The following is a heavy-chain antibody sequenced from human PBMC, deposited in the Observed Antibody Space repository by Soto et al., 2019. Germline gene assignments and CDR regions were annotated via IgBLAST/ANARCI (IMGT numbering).Heavy chain of an antibody. V-gene: IGHV3-23*01. CDR2: IDGNDVRT. CDR1: GFPFASYA. D-gene: IGHD3-22*01. J-gene: IGHJ4*02. CDR3: AKDVKHYYDSSGYSDY. Sequence: GGSLRLSCAASGFPFASYAMTWVRQAPGKGLEWVSSIDGNDVRTYYADSVKGRFTISRDNSKNTLFLQLNSLRAEDTAIYYCAKDVKHYYDSSGYSDYWGQGPLVTVSS.